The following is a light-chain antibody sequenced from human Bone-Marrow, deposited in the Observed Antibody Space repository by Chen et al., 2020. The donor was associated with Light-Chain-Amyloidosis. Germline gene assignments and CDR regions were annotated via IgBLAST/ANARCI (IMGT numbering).Light chain of an antibody. V-gene: IGKV1-5*03. J-gene: IGKJ2*01. Sequence: DIQMTQSPSTLSASVGDRVTITCRASQSIINWLAWYQQKPGKAPKLLFYKASSLESGVPSRFSGSGSGTEFTLTISSLQPDDFATYHCQQYKSYPYTLGQGTKLEI. CDR1: QSIINW. CDR2: KAS. CDR3: QQYKSYPYT.